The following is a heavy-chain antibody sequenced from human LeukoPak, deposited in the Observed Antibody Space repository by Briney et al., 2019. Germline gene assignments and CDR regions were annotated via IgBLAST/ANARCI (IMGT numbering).Heavy chain of an antibody. CDR2: INHSGST. CDR3: AIPSYYDSSGALDY. V-gene: IGHV4-34*01. Sequence: SETLSLTCAVYGGSFSGYYWSWIRQPPGKGLEWIGEINHSGSTNYSPSLKSRVTISVDTSKNQFSLKLSSVTAADTAVYYCAIPSYYDSSGALDYWGQGTLVTVSS. D-gene: IGHD3-22*01. J-gene: IGHJ4*02. CDR1: GGSFSGYY.